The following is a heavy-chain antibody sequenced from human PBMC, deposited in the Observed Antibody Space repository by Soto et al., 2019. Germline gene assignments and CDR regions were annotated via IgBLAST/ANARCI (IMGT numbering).Heavy chain of an antibody. J-gene: IGHJ3*01. CDR3: ARGDRGAFDL. CDR1: GFTFSYYW. Sequence: EVPLVESGGGLVRPGGSLRLSCAASGFTFSYYWMHWVRQAPGKGLVWVSRIHSDGSSTTDAAVVKGRFIISRDDARNTVDLQMNSVRGEDTAVYYCARGDRGAFDLWGQGTVVTVSS. CDR2: IHSDGSST. V-gene: IGHV3-74*01. D-gene: IGHD1-26*01.